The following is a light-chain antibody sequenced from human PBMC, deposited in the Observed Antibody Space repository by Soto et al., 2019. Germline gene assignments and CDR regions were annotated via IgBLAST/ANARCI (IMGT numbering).Light chain of an antibody. Sequence: DTQMTQSPSTLSASVGDTVTITCRARQNINNWLAWYQQKPEKVPKLLIYGASTIEDGGPSRFSGSRSGTEFTLTINTVQPDDYATYYCQRYDGYFGQGTKLEIK. CDR2: GAS. V-gene: IGKV1-5*01. CDR3: QRYDGY. J-gene: IGKJ2*01. CDR1: QNINNW.